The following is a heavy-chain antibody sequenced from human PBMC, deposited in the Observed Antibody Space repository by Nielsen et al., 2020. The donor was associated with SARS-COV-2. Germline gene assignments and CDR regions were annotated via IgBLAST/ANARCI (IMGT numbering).Heavy chain of an antibody. V-gene: IGHV4-59*01. CDR2: IYYSGST. D-gene: IGHD6-13*01. CDR1: GGSISSYY. CDR3: ARFKVSSSWYVGWFDP. Sequence: SETLSLTCTVSGGSISSYYWSWIRQPPGKGLEWIGYIYYSGSTNYNPSLKSRVTISVDTSKNQFSLKLSSVTAADTAVYYCARFKVSSSWYVGWFDPWGQGTLVTVSS. J-gene: IGHJ5*02.